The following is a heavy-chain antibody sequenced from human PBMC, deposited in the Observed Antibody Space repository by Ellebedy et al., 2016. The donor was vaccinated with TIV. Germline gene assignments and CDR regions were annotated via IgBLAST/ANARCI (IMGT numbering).Heavy chain of an antibody. D-gene: IGHD1-26*01. Sequence: AASVKVSCKASGFTFTNYYIHWVRQAPGQGLEWMGIINPTGGNTRYAQKLQGRVTMTTDTSTSTGYMELSSLRSEDTAVYYCARDGGSYSDFDYWGQGALVTVSS. CDR2: INPTGGNT. CDR3: ARDGGSYSDFDY. V-gene: IGHV1-46*04. CDR1: GFTFTNYY. J-gene: IGHJ4*02.